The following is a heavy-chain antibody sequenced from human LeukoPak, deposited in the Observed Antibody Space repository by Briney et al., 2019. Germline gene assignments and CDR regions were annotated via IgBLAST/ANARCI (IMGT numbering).Heavy chain of an antibody. Sequence: SETLPLTCTVSGDSINSHSYYWGWIRQPPGKGLEWIGSVYYDGTSYSNPSLKSRVAVFVDTSRDQFSLDLSFVTAADTALYYCVRHISTNTGYFDSCGQGTLVSVSS. V-gene: IGHV4-39*01. J-gene: IGHJ4*02. CDR2: VYYDGTS. D-gene: IGHD5-24*01. CDR3: VRHISTNTGYFDS. CDR1: GDSINSHSYY.